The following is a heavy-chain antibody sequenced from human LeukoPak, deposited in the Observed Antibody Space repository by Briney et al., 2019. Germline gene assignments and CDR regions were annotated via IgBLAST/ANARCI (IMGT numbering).Heavy chain of an antibody. D-gene: IGHD2-2*01. CDR2: ISAYNGNT. CDR1: GYTFTSYG. V-gene: IGHV1-18*01. Sequence: GASVKVSCKASGYTFTSYGISWVRQAPGQGLEWMGWISAYNGNTNYAQKLQGRVTMTTDTSTSTAYMELRSLRSDDTAVYYCARAPRLVVPAAMVYWGQGTLVTVFS. CDR3: ARAPRLVVPAAMVY. J-gene: IGHJ4*02.